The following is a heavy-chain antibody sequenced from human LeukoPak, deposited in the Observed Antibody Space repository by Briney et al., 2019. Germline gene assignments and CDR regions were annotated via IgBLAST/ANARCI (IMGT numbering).Heavy chain of an antibody. CDR1: GGSISSGAYS. V-gene: IGHV4-30-4*07. CDR2: IYHRGTT. J-gene: IGHJ4*02. CDR3: ASRSRQWELPQ. Sequence: PSETLSLTCAVSGGSISSGAYSWSWVRQPPGKGLEWIGYIYHRGTTYYNPSLKSRITISVDTSKNHFSLKLSSVTAADTAVYYCASRSRQWELPQWGQGTLVTVSS. D-gene: IGHD1-26*01.